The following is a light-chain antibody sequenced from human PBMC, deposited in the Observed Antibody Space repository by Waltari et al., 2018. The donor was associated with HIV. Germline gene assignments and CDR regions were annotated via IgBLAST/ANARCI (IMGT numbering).Light chain of an antibody. CDR1: QSVLNSSSNKNS. CDR3: QQHYTSPYT. J-gene: IGKJ2*01. Sequence: DIVMTQSPDSLAVSLGERATINCKSSQSVLNSSSNKNSLAWYQQKSGQPPRLLIYWASSRESGVPERFSGSGSGTDFTLTISSLQAADVALYYCQQHYTSPYTFGQGTKVEIK. CDR2: WAS. V-gene: IGKV4-1*01.